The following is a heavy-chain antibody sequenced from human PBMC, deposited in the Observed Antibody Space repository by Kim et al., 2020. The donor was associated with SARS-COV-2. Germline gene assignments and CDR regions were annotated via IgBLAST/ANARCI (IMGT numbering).Heavy chain of an antibody. CDR1: GGSISSYY. J-gene: IGHJ6*02. CDR2: IYYSGST. CDR3: ARDLREKTPQRNQLLPSFYGMDV. Sequence: SETLSLTCTVSGGSISSYYWSWIRQPPGKGLEWIGYIYYSGSTNYNPSLKSRVTISVDTSKNQFSLKLSSVTAADTAVYYCARDLREKTPQRNQLLPSFYGMDVWGQGTTVTVSS. V-gene: IGHV4-59*01. D-gene: IGHD2-15*01.